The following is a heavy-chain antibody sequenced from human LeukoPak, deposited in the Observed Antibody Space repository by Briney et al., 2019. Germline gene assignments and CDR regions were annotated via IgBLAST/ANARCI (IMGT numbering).Heavy chain of an antibody. J-gene: IGHJ5*02. CDR3: ARGEGYCSGGSCYNWFAP. Sequence: PSETLSLTCTVSGGSISSYYWSWIRQPAGKGLEWIGRIYTSGSTNYNPSLKSRVTMSVDTSKNQFSLKLSSVTAADTAVYYCARGEGYCSGGSCYNWFAPWGQGTLVTVSS. CDR2: IYTSGST. V-gene: IGHV4-4*07. D-gene: IGHD2-15*01. CDR1: GGSISSYY.